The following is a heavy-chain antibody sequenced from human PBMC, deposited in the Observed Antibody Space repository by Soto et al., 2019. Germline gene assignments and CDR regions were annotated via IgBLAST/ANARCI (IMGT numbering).Heavy chain of an antibody. CDR3: GRGIAAAGTGFDY. Sequence: GGSLRLSCAASGFTFSSYSMNWVRQAPGKGLDWVSCITSSSSYIYYSASVKGRFTISRDNDKNSLYLQMNSLRAXDKDVYYCGRGIAAAGTGFDYWRQGSLVPVSS. J-gene: IGHJ4*02. CDR2: ITSSSSYI. V-gene: IGHV3-21*01. D-gene: IGHD6-13*01. CDR1: GFTFSSYS.